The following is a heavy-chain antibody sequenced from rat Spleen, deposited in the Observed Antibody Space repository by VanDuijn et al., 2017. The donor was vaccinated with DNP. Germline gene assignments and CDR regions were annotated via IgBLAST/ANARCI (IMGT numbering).Heavy chain of an antibody. CDR2: ISYESSST. V-gene: IGHV5-22*01. D-gene: IGHD1-10*01. J-gene: IGHJ3*01. CDR3: ASLNNYNWFAY. CDR1: GFTFSDYY. Sequence: EVQLVESGGGLVQPGRSLKLSCAASGFTFSDYYMAWVRQAPKKGLELVAYISYESSSTYHGDSVKGRFTISRDNAESTLYLQMKSLRSEDSATYYCASLNNYNWFAYWGQGTLVTVSS.